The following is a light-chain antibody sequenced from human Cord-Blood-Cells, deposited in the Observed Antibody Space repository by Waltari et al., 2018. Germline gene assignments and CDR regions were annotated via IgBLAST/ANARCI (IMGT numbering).Light chain of an antibody. CDR2: DAY. Sequence: DIQMPQSPSTLSASVGDRVTITCRASQSISSWLAWYQQKPGKAPKLLIYDAYSLESGVPSRFSGSGSGTEFTLTISSLQPDDFATYYCQQYNSYSWTFGQGTKVEIK. CDR3: QQYNSYSWT. V-gene: IGKV1-5*01. J-gene: IGKJ1*01. CDR1: QSISSW.